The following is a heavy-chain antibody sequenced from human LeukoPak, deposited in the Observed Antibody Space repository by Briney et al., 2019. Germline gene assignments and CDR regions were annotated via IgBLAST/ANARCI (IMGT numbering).Heavy chain of an antibody. V-gene: IGHV1-24*01. CDR2: FDPEEGRT. Sequence: ASVKVSCKIFGNNLREVSMNWVRQGPGKGLEWMGGFDPEEGRTLYAQKLQGRVTMTTDTSTSTAYMELRSLRSDDTAVYYCARVGFYCSSTSCYRSYYMDVWGKGTTVTVSS. J-gene: IGHJ6*03. D-gene: IGHD2-2*01. CDR3: ARVGFYCSSTSCYRSYYMDV. CDR1: GNNLREVS.